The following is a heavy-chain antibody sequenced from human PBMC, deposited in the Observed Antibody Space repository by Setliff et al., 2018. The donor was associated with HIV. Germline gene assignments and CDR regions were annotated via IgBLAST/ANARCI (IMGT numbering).Heavy chain of an antibody. V-gene: IGHV1-18*01. CDR3: ARAQYQLLEPPTYNWFDP. Sequence: GASVKVSCKASGYSFARYGLSWVRQAPGQGLEWMGWISGFNGNTKYAQSFQDRVAMTTETATSTAYMEMRGLTYDDTAVYYCARAQYQLLEPPTYNWFDPWGQGILVTVSS. CDR1: GYSFARYG. CDR2: ISGFNGNT. D-gene: IGHD2-2*01. J-gene: IGHJ5*02.